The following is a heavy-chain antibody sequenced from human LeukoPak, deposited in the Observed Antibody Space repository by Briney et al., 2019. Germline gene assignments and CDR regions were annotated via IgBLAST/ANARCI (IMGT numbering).Heavy chain of an antibody. CDR2: IKQDGSEK. CDR3: AKGGMYNIPFDP. V-gene: IGHV3-7*01. CDR1: GFTFSSYW. J-gene: IGHJ5*02. Sequence: GGSLRLSCAASGFTFSSYWMSWVRQAPGKGLEWVANIKQDGSEKYYVDSVKGRFTISRDNAKNSLYLQMRSLRTEDTAVYYCAKGGMYNIPFDPWGQGTLVTVSS. D-gene: IGHD1-14*01.